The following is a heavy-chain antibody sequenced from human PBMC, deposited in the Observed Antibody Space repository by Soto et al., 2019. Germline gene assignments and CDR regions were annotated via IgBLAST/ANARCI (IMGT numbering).Heavy chain of an antibody. CDR2: IIPIFGTA. J-gene: IGHJ6*02. CDR1: GGTFSSYA. V-gene: IGHV1-69*01. D-gene: IGHD2-8*01. CDR3: ARARENVLMVYASKAAHYGMDV. Sequence: QVQLVQSGAEVKKPGSSVKVSCKASGGTFSSYAISWVRQSPGQGLEWMGGIIPIFGTANYAQKFQGRVTITADESTSTAYMELSSLRSEDTAVYYCARARENVLMVYASKAAHYGMDVWGQGTTVTVAS.